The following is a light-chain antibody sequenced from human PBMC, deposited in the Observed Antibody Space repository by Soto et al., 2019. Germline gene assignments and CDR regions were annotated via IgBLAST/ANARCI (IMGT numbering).Light chain of an antibody. J-gene: IGKJ3*01. CDR1: QNVGNY. V-gene: IGKV3-11*01. Sequence: EIELTQSPDTLSLFPGERATLSCRASQNVGNYLAWYQEKPGQAPRLLISDSSNRATGIPARFSGSGSGTDFTLTISGLEPDDFALYFCQQRADWPITFGPGTKVDV. CDR3: QQRADWPIT. CDR2: DSS.